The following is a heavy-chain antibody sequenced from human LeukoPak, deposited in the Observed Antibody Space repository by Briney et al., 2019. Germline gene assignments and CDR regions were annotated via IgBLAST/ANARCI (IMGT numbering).Heavy chain of an antibody. CDR3: ARFGGPHAFDI. Sequence: SETLSLTCTVSGGSIRGYYWSWIRQPAGKGLEWIGRIYSSGNTNYNPSLKSRVTMSEDTSKNQFSLKLSSVTAADTAVYYCARFGGPHAFDIWGQGTMVTVSS. CDR1: GGSIRGYY. J-gene: IGHJ3*02. D-gene: IGHD3-3*01. V-gene: IGHV4-4*07. CDR2: IYSSGNT.